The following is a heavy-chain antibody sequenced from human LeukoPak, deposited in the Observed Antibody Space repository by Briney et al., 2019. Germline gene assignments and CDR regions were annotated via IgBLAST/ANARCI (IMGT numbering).Heavy chain of an antibody. Sequence: GGSLRLSCVASGFTNDYYMAWIRQAPGKGLEWIAYISAIGEDKYYADSVKGRFTISRDNAKNSMYLQMNSLRADDTALYYCARDGRGKYHLDLWGQGTLVTVSS. CDR3: ARDGRGKYHLDL. D-gene: IGHD1-26*01. V-gene: IGHV3-11*01. J-gene: IGHJ4*02. CDR2: ISAIGEDK. CDR1: GFTNDYY.